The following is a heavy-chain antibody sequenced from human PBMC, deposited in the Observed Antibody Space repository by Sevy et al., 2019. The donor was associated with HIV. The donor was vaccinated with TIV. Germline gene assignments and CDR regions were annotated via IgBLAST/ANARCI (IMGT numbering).Heavy chain of an antibody. J-gene: IGHJ4*02. Sequence: GGSLRLSCAASGFTFSDYYMSWIRQAPGKGLEWVSYISSSGSTIYYADSVKGRFTISRDNAKNSLYLQMNSLRAEDTAVYYCAYLLYCDQFVYWGQGTLVTASS. D-gene: IGHD4-17*01. CDR2: ISSSGSTI. CDR1: GFTFSDYY. CDR3: AYLLYCDQFVY. V-gene: IGHV3-11*01.